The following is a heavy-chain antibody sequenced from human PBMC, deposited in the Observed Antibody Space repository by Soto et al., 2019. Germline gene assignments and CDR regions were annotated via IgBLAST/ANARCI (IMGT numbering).Heavy chain of an antibody. CDR3: ARGSGSYCGGDCYLWAPAFDY. CDR1: GYTFTSYA. CDR2: INAGNGNT. Sequence: GASVKVSCKASGYTFTSYAMHWVRQAPGQRLEWMGWINAGNGNTKYSQKFQGRVTITRDTSASTAYMELSSLRSEDTAVYYCARGSGSYCGGDCYLWAPAFDYWGQGTLVTVSS. D-gene: IGHD2-21*02. J-gene: IGHJ4*02. V-gene: IGHV1-3*01.